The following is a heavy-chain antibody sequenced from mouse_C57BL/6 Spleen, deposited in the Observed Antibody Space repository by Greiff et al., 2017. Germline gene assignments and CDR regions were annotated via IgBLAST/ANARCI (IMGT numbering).Heavy chain of an antibody. D-gene: IGHD5-1*01. Sequence: VKLQQPGAELVMPGASVKLSCKASGYTFTSYWMHWVKQRPGQGLEWIGEIDPSDSYTNYNQKFKGKSTLTVDKSSSTAYMQLSSLTSEDSAVYYCARAVPSWMAMDYWGQGTSVTVSS. J-gene: IGHJ4*01. CDR3: ARAVPSWMAMDY. V-gene: IGHV1-69*01. CDR1: GYTFTSYW. CDR2: IDPSDSYT.